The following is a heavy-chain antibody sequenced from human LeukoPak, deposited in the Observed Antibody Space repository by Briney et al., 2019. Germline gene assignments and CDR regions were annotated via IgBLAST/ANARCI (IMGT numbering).Heavy chain of an antibody. V-gene: IGHV1-69*05. J-gene: IGHJ3*02. D-gene: IGHD3-10*01. CDR1: GGTFSSYA. Sequence: GASVKVSCKASGGTFSSYAISWVRQAPGQGLEWMGGIIPIFGTANYAQKFQGRVTITTDESTSTAYMELSSLRSEDTAVYYCATVTFMVRGIGRHAFDIWGQGTMVTVSS. CDR2: IIPIFGTA. CDR3: ATVTFMVRGIGRHAFDI.